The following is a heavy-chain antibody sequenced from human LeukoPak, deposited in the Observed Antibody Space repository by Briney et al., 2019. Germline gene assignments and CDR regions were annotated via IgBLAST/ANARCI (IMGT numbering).Heavy chain of an antibody. Sequence: ASVKVSCEACVYTFTGYYMHCVRHAPGQGRECMGRINPNSGGTNYAQTLRGRVTMTRDTSISTRYIELSRLRSDDTGVYYCASGRKGRRNRVDYWGQGTLVTVSS. CDR2: INPNSGGT. CDR1: VYTFTGYY. CDR3: ASGRKGRRNRVDY. V-gene: IGHV1-2*05. D-gene: IGHD1-14*01. J-gene: IGHJ4*02.